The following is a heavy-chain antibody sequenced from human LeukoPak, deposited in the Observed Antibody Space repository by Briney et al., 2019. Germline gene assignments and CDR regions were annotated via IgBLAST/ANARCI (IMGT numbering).Heavy chain of an antibody. CDR1: GFTFSGFS. CDR2: IPYDGSNI. J-gene: IGHJ4*02. CDR3: ARGRCGGDCYLLDY. D-gene: IGHD2-21*02. V-gene: IGHV3-30-3*01. Sequence: PGGSLRLSCAASGFTFSGFSMHWVRPAQGKGLGWVAVIPYDGSNIYYADSVKGRFTISRDNSKNTLYLQMNGLRAEDTAVYYCARGRCGGDCYLLDYWGQGTLVTVSS.